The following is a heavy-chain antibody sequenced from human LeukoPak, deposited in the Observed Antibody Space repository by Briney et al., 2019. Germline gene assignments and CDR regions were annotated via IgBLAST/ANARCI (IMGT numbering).Heavy chain of an antibody. Sequence: GGSLRLSCAASGITFRSYAMHWVRQAPGKGLEWVAVISYDGSNENYADSVKGRFTISRDNSKNTLYLQMNSLRADDTAVYYCAMKAVPRPRLHDAFDFWGQGTVVSVSS. J-gene: IGHJ3*01. CDR1: GITFRSYA. D-gene: IGHD5-24*01. CDR3: AMKAVPRPRLHDAFDF. V-gene: IGHV3-30*04. CDR2: ISYDGSNE.